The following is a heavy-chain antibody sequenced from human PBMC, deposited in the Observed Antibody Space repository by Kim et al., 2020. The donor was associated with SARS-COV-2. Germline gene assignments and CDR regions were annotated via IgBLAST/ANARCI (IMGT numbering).Heavy chain of an antibody. D-gene: IGHD3-3*01. Sequence: SETLSLTCTVSGGSVRSGSYFWSWIRQPPGKGLEWIGYIYYSGSTNYNPSLKSRLTMSVDTSKNQLSLKVRSVTAADTAVYYCARAPNDFWSGYPYYYDYWGQGTLVTVSS. CDR3: ARAPNDFWSGYPYYYDY. J-gene: IGHJ4*02. CDR1: GGSVRSGSYF. V-gene: IGHV4-61*01. CDR2: IYYSGST.